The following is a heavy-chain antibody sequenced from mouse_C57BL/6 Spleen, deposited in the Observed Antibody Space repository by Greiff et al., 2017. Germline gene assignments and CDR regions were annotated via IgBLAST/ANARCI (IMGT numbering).Heavy chain of an antibody. CDR1: GYTFTSYW. CDR3: ARDYGSSYEGMDY. D-gene: IGHD1-1*01. CDR2: IYPGSGST. J-gene: IGHJ4*01. Sequence: QVQLLQPGAELVKPGASVKMSCKASGYTFTSYWITWVKQRPGQGLEWIGDIYPGSGSTNYNEKFKSKATLTVDTSSSTAYMQLSSLTSEDSAVYYCARDYGSSYEGMDYWGQGTSVTVSS. V-gene: IGHV1-55*01.